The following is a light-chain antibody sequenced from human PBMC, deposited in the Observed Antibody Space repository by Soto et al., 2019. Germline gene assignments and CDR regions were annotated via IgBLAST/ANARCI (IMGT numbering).Light chain of an antibody. V-gene: IGLV2-14*03. CDR3: GSYTTSITVI. J-gene: IGLJ2*01. CDR2: AVS. CDR1: SSDVGDHNS. Sequence: QSVLTQPASVSGSPGQSITISCTGTSSDVGDHNSVSWYQQQPGKAPKLMIYAVSNRPSGVSNRFSGSKSGNTASLTISGLQAEDEADYSCGSYTTSITVIFGGGTKLTVL.